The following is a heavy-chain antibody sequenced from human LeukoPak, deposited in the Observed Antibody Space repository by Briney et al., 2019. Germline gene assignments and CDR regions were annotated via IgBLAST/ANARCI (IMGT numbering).Heavy chain of an antibody. CDR1: GFTFSSYW. V-gene: IGHV3-7*01. D-gene: IGHD3-22*01. CDR2: IKQDGSEK. CDR3: ARDSTPYYDSSGYPMAFDI. J-gene: IGHJ3*02. Sequence: PGGSLRLSCAASGFTFSSYWMSWVRQAPGKGLEWVANIKQDGSEKYYVDSVKGRFTISRDNAKNSLYLQMNSLRAEDTAVYYCARDSTPYYDSSGYPMAFDIWGQGTMVTVSS.